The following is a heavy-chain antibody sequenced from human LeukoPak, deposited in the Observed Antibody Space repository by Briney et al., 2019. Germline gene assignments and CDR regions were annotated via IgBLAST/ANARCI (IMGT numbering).Heavy chain of an antibody. CDR3: ARAPSHFDI. CDR1: GFIFSSYW. J-gene: IGHJ3*02. V-gene: IGHV3-7*01. Sequence: GGSLRLSCAASGFIFSSYWMSWVRQAPGKGLEWAANIKQDGSEKYYVDSVKGRFTISRDNAKNSLYLQMNSLRAEDTAVYYCARAPSHFDIWGQGTMVTVSS. CDR2: IKQDGSEK.